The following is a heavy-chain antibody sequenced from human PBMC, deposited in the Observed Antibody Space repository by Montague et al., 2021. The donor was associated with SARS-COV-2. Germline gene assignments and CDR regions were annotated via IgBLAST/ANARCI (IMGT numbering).Heavy chain of an antibody. J-gene: IGHJ5*02. CDR2: INYSGGT. CDR1: GGSISSHY. CDR3: ARATSVRGAVNWFDP. Sequence: SETLSITCAVSGGSISSHYWSFIRQPPGKGLDWIAYINYSGGTNYNPSLKSRVTISVDTSKNHFSLQLRSVTPADTAVYFCARATSVRGAVNWFDPWGQGTLVTVSS. V-gene: IGHV4-59*11. D-gene: IGHD3-10*01.